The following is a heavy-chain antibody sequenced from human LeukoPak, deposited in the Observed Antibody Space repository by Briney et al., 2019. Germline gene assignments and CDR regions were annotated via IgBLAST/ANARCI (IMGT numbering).Heavy chain of an antibody. CDR1: GFIFNIYG. CDR2: IWYDGSTE. J-gene: IGHJ4*02. V-gene: IGHV3-33*01. Sequence: GGSLRLSCAASGFIFNIYGTHWVRQAPGKGLEWVAGIWYDGSTEYYADSVKGRFTISRDNSKNTLYLQMNSLRGEDTAIYYCARDVVVTAVPEYYFDYWGQGIMVTVSS. CDR3: ARDVVVTAVPEYYFDY. D-gene: IGHD2-21*02.